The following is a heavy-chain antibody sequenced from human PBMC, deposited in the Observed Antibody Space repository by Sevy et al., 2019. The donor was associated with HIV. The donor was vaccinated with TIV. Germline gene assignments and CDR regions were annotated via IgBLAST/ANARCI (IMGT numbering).Heavy chain of an antibody. D-gene: IGHD2-2*01. CDR3: AKDRELGYCSSTSCYYFDY. Sequence: GGSLRLSCAASGFTFSSYGMHWVRQAPGKGLEWVAVIWYDGSNEYYADSVKGRLTISRDNSKNTLYRQMNSLRAEDTAVYYCAKDRELGYCSSTSCYYFDYWRQGTLVTVSS. J-gene: IGHJ4*02. CDR1: GFTFSSYG. CDR2: IWYDGSNE. V-gene: IGHV3-33*06.